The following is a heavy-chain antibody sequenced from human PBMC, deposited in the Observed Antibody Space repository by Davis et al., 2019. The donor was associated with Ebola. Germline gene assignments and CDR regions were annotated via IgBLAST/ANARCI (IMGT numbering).Heavy chain of an antibody. J-gene: IGHJ6*04. CDR3: ASLGIAVAGIVYYYGMDV. V-gene: IGHV1-69*13. CDR1: GGTFSSYA. CDR2: IIPIFGTA. D-gene: IGHD6-19*01. Sequence: SVQVSCKASGGTFSSYAISWVRQAPGQGLEWMGGIIPIFGTANYAQKFQGRVTITADESTSTAYMELSSLRSEDTAVYYCASLGIAVAGIVYYYGMDVWGKGTTVTVSS.